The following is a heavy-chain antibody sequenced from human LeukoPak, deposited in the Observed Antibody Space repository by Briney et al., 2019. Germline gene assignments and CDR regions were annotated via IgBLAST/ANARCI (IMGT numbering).Heavy chain of an antibody. CDR3: PRTTRRQNDALDI. CDR2: ISERSSYI. D-gene: IGHD1-14*01. CDR1: GFTFSSYS. Sequence: PGGSLRLSCAASGFTFSSYSVNWVRQAPGKGLEWVSSISERSSYIYYADSMKGRFTISRDNAKNSLYLQMNSLRAEDTAANYWPRTTRRQNDALDIWGQGKVVTVSS. J-gene: IGHJ3*02. V-gene: IGHV3-21*01.